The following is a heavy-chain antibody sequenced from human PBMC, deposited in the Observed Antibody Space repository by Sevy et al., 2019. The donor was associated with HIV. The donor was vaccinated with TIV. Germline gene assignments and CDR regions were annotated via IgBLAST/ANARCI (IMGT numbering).Heavy chain of an antibody. V-gene: IGHV4-59*01. D-gene: IGHD3-22*01. J-gene: IGHJ4*02. CDR2: IYYSGST. CDR3: ARGYYDSSGQYPDFDY. CDR1: GGSISSYY. Sequence: SQTLSLTCTVSGGSISSYYWSWIRQPPGKGLEWIGYIYYSGSTNYTPSLKSRVTISVDTSKNQFSLKLSSVTAADTAVYYCARGYYDSSGQYPDFDYWGQGTLVTVS.